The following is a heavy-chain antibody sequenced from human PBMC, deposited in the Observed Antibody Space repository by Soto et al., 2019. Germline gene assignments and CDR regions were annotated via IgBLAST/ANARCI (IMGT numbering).Heavy chain of an antibody. CDR2: IYYSGST. J-gene: IGHJ4*02. CDR1: GGSISSYY. CDR3: ARHTYDILTGYPESYFDY. D-gene: IGHD3-9*01. V-gene: IGHV4-59*08. Sequence: SETLSLTCTVSGGSISSYYLSWIRQPPGKGLEWIGYIYYSGSTNYNPSLKSRVTISVDTSKNQFSLKLSSVTAADTAVYYCARHTYDILTGYPESYFDYWGQGTLVTVSS.